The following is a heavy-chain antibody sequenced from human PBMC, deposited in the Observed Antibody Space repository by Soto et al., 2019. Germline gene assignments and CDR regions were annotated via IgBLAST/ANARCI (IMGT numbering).Heavy chain of an antibody. V-gene: IGHV4-59*01. CDR3: ARVRGYYDSSGYYGNWFDP. D-gene: IGHD3-22*01. CDR2: IYYSGST. J-gene: IGHJ5*02. Sequence: SETLSLTCTVSGGSISSYYWSWIRQPPGKGLEWIGYIYYSGSTNYNPSLKSRVTISVDTSKNQFSLKLRSVTAADTAVYYCARVRGYYDSSGYYGNWFDPWGQGTLVTVYS. CDR1: GGSISSYY.